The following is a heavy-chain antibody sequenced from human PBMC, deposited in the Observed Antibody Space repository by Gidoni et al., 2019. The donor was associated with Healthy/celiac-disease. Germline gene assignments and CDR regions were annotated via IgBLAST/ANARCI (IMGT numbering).Heavy chain of an antibody. Sequence: QVQLQESGPGLVKPSQTLSLTCTVSGGSISRGSYYWSWIRQPAGKGLEWIGRIYTSGSTNYNPSLKSRVTISVDTSKNQFSLKLSSVTAADTAVYYCARGGSGWYYFDYWGQGTLVTVSS. V-gene: IGHV4-61*02. CDR1: GGSISRGSYY. CDR2: IYTSGST. D-gene: IGHD6-19*01. J-gene: IGHJ4*02. CDR3: ARGGSGWYYFDY.